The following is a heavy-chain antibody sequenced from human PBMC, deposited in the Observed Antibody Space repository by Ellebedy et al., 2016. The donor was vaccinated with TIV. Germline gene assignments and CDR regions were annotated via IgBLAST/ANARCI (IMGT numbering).Heavy chain of an antibody. CDR3: ARANSDSTFDM. J-gene: IGHJ3*02. CDR2: ISISGDAT. V-gene: IGHV3-23*01. Sequence: GGSLRLSCAASGFTVSNNYMSWVRQAPGKGLEWVSSISISGDATYYIDSVKGRFTMSRDNPKNTLYLQMNSLRAEDTAVYYCARANSDSTFDMWGQGTMVTVSS. D-gene: IGHD4-11*01. CDR1: GFTVSNNY.